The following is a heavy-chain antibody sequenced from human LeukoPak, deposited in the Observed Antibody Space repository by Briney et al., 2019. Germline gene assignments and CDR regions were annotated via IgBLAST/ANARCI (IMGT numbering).Heavy chain of an antibody. V-gene: IGHV3-30*04. CDR1: GFTFSSYA. CDR3: ARNYYGSYSAGWMDV. D-gene: IGHD3-10*01. CDR2: ISYDGSNK. J-gene: IGHJ6*04. Sequence: GGSLRLSCAASGFTFSSYAMHWVRQAPGRGLEWVAVISYDGSNKYYADSVKGRFTISRDNSKNTLYLQMNSLRAEDTAVYYCARNYYGSYSAGWMDVWGKGTTVTVSS.